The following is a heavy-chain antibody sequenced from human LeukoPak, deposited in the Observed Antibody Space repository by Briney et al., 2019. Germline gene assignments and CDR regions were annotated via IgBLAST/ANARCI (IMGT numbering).Heavy chain of an antibody. D-gene: IGHD4-23*01. CDR3: ARDSLTPTVAPLDY. J-gene: IGHJ4*02. Sequence: PSETLSLTCTVSGGSISSYYWSWIRQPPGKGLEWIGYIYYSGSTNYNPSLKSRVTISVDTSKNQFSLKLSSVTAADTAVYYCARDSLTPTVAPLDYWGQGTLVTVSS. V-gene: IGHV4-59*01. CDR1: GGSISSYY. CDR2: IYYSGST.